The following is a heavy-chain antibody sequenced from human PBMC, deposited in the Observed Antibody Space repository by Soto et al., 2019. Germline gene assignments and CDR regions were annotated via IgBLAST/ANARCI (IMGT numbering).Heavy chain of an antibody. J-gene: IGHJ4*02. CDR2: IWYDGSNK. CDR3: ARAMTPDYCFDH. V-gene: IGHV3-33*01. CDR1: GFTFSSYG. Sequence: QVQLVESGGGVVQPGRSLRLSCAASGFTFSSYGMHWVRQAPGKGLEWVAGIWYDGSNKYYADSVKCRFTISRDNSKNALYLQMHSLRADDTAVYYGARAMTPDYCFDHWGQGTLVTVSS.